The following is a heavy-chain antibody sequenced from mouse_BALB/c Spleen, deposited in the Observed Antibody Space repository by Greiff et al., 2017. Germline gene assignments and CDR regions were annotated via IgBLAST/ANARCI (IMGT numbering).Heavy chain of an antibody. CDR3: ARSGYGYPWFAY. V-gene: IGHV14-3*02. Sequence: VQLQQSGAELVKPGASVKLSCTASGFNIKDTYMHWVKQRPEQGLEWIGRIDPANGNTKYDPKFQGKATITADTSSNTAYLQLSSLTSEDTAVYYCARSGYGYPWFAYWGQGTLVTVSA. D-gene: IGHD2-2*01. CDR2: IDPANGNT. J-gene: IGHJ3*01. CDR1: GFNIKDTY.